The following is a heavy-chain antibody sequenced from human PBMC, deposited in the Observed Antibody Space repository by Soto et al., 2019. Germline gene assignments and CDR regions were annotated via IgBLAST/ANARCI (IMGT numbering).Heavy chain of an antibody. D-gene: IGHD6-13*01. CDR1: GYTFTNYG. CDR2: ISAYNGDT. Sequence: QVQLVQSGAEVKRPGASVKVSCKASGYTFTNYGVTWVRQAPGQGLEWMGWISAYNGDTNYAQKLQGRVTMTTDTSTTTAYMELRSLISDDTAVYYCARDHVGSSSSLQHWGQGTLVTVSS. J-gene: IGHJ4*02. CDR3: ARDHVGSSSSLQH. V-gene: IGHV1-18*01.